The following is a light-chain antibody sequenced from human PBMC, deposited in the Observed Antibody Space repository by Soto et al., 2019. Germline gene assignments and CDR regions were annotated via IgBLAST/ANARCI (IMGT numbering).Light chain of an antibody. CDR1: SSDVGGYNY. Sequence: QSVLTQPASVSGSPGQSITISCTGTSSDVGGYNYVSWYQQHPGKAPKLIIYEVSNRPSGVSNRFSGSKSGNTASLTISGLQAEDEADYYCNSYTSKSTGVFGTGTKLPVL. J-gene: IGLJ1*01. CDR3: NSYTSKSTGV. V-gene: IGLV2-14*01. CDR2: EVS.